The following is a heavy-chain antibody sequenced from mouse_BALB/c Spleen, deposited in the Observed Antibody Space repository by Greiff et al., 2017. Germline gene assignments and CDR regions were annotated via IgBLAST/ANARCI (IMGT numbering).Heavy chain of an antibody. D-gene: IGHD2-4*01. V-gene: IGHV6-6*02. CDR2: IRLKSNNYAT. J-gene: IGHJ3*01. Sequence: EVMLVESGGGLVQPGGSMKLSCVASGFTFSNYWMNWVRQSPEKGLEWVAEIRLKSNNYATHYAESVKGRFTISRDDSKSSVYLQMNNLRAEDTGIYYCTRSIYYDYDGGFAYWGQGTLVTVSA. CDR1: GFTFSNYW. CDR3: TRSIYYDYDGGFAY.